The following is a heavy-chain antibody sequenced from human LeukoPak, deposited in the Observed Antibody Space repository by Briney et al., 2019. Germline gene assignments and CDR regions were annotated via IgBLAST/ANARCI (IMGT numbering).Heavy chain of an antibody. Sequence: SETLSLTCAVSGGSISSGGYSGSWIRQPPGKGLEWIGYIYHSGSTYYNPSLKSRVTISVDRSKNQFSLKLSSVTAADTAVYYCARGTVSSGSPFDYWGQGTLVTVSS. V-gene: IGHV4-30-2*01. D-gene: IGHD6-19*01. CDR3: ARGTVSSGSPFDY. CDR1: GGSISSGGYS. CDR2: IYHSGST. J-gene: IGHJ4*02.